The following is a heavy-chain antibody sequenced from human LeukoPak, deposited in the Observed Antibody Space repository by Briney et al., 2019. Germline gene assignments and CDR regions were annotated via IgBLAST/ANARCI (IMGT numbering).Heavy chain of an antibody. D-gene: IGHD3-22*01. V-gene: IGHV3-23*01. CDR3: AKTGDYFDSSGYYRPDAFDI. J-gene: IGHJ3*02. CDR1: GFTFSSYA. Sequence: GGSLRLSCAASGFTFSSYAMSWVRQAPGKGLEWVSAISGSGSNTYYADSVKGRFTISRDNSQNTLYLQMNSLRAEDTAVYYCAKTGDYFDSSGYYRPDAFDIWGRGTMVTVSS. CDR2: ISGSGSNT.